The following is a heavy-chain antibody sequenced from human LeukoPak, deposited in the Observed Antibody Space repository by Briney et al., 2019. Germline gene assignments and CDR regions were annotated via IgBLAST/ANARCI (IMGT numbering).Heavy chain of an antibody. CDR2: IFPGDSDT. D-gene: IGHD6-19*01. CDR1: GYTFTTHW. CDR3: ARQVGRGWYDAFDI. V-gene: IGHV5-51*01. J-gene: IGHJ3*02. Sequence: GESLKISCKGSGYTFTTHWIAWVRQMPGKGLEWMGIIFPGDSDTTYSPSFEGQVTISADKSINTAYLQWSSQKASDTAMYYCARQVGRGWYDAFDIWGQGTMVTVSS.